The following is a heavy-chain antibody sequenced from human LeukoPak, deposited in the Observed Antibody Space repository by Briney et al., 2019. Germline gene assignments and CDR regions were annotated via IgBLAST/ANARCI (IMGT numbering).Heavy chain of an antibody. V-gene: IGHV1-18*01. CDR2: ISAYNGNT. J-gene: IGHJ4*02. CDR1: GYTFTSYG. Sequence: ASVKVSCKASGYTFTSYGISWVRQAPGQGLEWMGWISAYNGNTNYAQKLQGRVTMTTDTSTSTGYMELRSLRSDDTAVYYCARDLSDIVLMVYAPRGDYWGQGTLVTVSS. CDR3: ARDLSDIVLMVYAPRGDY. D-gene: IGHD2-8*01.